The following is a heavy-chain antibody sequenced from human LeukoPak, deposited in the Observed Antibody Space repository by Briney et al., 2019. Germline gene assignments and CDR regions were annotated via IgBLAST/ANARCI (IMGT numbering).Heavy chain of an antibody. CDR3: AGPNIVVVPAAPRPGYYYGMDV. Sequence: SETLSLTCAVYGGSFSGYYWSWIRQPPGKGLEWIGEINHSGSTNYNPSLRSRVTISVDTSKNQFSLKLSSVTAADTAVYYCAGPNIVVVPAAPRPGYYYGMDVWGQGTTVTVSS. CDR1: GGSFSGYY. CDR2: INHSGST. D-gene: IGHD2-2*01. J-gene: IGHJ6*02. V-gene: IGHV4-34*01.